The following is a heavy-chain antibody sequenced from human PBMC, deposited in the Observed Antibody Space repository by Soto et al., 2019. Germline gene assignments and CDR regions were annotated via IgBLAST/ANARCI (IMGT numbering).Heavy chain of an antibody. Sequence: ASVKVSCKASGYTFTGYYMHWVRQAPGQGLEWMGWINPNSGGTNYAQKFQGWVTVTRDTSISTAYMELSRLRSDDTAVYYCARDGYYDYVWASYDSHDAFDIWGQGTMVTVSS. D-gene: IGHD3-16*01. J-gene: IGHJ3*02. V-gene: IGHV1-2*04. CDR1: GYTFTGYY. CDR2: INPNSGGT. CDR3: ARDGYYDYVWASYDSHDAFDI.